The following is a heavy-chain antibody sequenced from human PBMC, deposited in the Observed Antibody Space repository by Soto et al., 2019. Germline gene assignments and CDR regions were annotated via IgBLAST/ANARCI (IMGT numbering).Heavy chain of an antibody. CDR2: ITWSSDSM. V-gene: IGHV3-9*01. Sequence: EVQLVESGGGLVQPGRSLRLSCVASGFTFYNHGLHWVRQAPGWGLEWVSGITWSSDSMAYADSVKGRFTISRDNAKNSLYLQMNSLRPEDTALYYCAKEDSGFSGYMDVWGKGTTVTVSS. CDR1: GFTFYNHG. J-gene: IGHJ6*03. CDR3: AKEDSGFSGYMDV. D-gene: IGHD3-10*01.